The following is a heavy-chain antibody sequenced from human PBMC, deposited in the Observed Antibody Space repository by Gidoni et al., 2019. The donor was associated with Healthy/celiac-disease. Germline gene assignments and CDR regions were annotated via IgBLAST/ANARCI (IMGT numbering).Heavy chain of an antibody. V-gene: IGHV4-34*01. Sequence: QVQLQQWGAGLLKPSETRYLPCAVYGGSFSGYYWSWIRQPPGKGLEWIGEINHSGSTNYNPSLKSLVTISVDTSKNQFSLKLSSVTAADTAVYYCARGGTGTTYHWFDPWGQGTLVTVSS. CDR3: ARGGTGTTYHWFDP. D-gene: IGHD1-1*01. J-gene: IGHJ5*02. CDR1: GGSFSGYY. CDR2: INHSGST.